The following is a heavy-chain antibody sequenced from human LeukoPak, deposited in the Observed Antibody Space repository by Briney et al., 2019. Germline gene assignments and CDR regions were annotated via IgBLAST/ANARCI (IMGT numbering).Heavy chain of an antibody. Sequence: SETLSLPCNVSGGSIRGYYWSWIRQPPGKGLEWIGYIYSSGGTNYNPSLKSRVTMSVDTSKNQFFLKVSSVTAADTAVYYCAGYSSSWYYFDYWGQGTLVTVSS. V-gene: IGHV4-59*01. D-gene: IGHD6-13*01. J-gene: IGHJ4*02. CDR3: AGYSSSWYYFDY. CDR2: IYSSGGT. CDR1: GGSIRGYY.